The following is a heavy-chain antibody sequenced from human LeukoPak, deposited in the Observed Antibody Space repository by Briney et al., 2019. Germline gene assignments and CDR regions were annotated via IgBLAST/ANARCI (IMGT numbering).Heavy chain of an antibody. CDR2: ITPNSEGT. CDR1: GYNFTDYY. CDR3: ARGWYKSGWYTLDY. J-gene: IGHJ4*02. V-gene: IGHV1-2*02. D-gene: IGHD6-19*01. Sequence: GASVKVSCKASGYNFTDYYVHWVRQAPGQGLEWMGYITPNSEGTEFAQKFQGRVTMTRDTSIITAYMELSSLTSDDTAVYYCARGWYKSGWYTLDYWGQGTLVTVSS.